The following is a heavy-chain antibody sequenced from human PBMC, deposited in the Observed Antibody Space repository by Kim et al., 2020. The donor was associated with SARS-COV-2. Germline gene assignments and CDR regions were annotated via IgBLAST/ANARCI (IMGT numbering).Heavy chain of an antibody. CDR1: GFTFGDYA. Sequence: GGSLRLSCAASGFTFGDYAMHWVRQAPGKGLEWVSGISWNSGSIGYADSVKGRFTISRDNAKNSLYLQMNSLRAEDTALYYCAKERGDSSSWDPFFDYWGQGTLVTVSS. J-gene: IGHJ4*02. D-gene: IGHD6-13*01. CDR2: ISWNSGSI. CDR3: AKERGDSSSWDPFFDY. V-gene: IGHV3-9*01.